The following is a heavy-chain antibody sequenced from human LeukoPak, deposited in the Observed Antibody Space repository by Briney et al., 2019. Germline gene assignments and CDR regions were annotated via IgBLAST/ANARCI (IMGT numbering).Heavy chain of an antibody. V-gene: IGHV4-31*03. Sequence: SETLSLTCTVSGGPIRSGGYYWSWTRPHPGKGLEWIGYIYYSGSTYYNPSLKSRVTISVDTSKNQFSLKLSSVTAADTAVYYCAGKGGLPASYHWFDPWGQGTLVTVSS. J-gene: IGHJ5*02. D-gene: IGHD2-2*01. CDR2: IYYSGST. CDR1: GGPIRSGGYY. CDR3: AGKGGLPASYHWFDP.